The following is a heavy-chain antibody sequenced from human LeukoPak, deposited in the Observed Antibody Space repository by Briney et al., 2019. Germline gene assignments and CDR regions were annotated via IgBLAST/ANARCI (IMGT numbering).Heavy chain of an antibody. CDR3: ARSRYCSSTSCYYWLDP. D-gene: IGHD2-2*01. CDR2: IIPIFGTA. V-gene: IGHV1-69*05. CDR1: GGTFSSYA. Sequence: GSSVKVSCKASGGTFSSYAISWVRQAPGQGLEWMGGIIPIFGTANYAQKFQGRVTITTDESTSTAYMELSSLRSEDTAVYYCARSRYCSSTSCYYWLDPWGQGTLVTVSS. J-gene: IGHJ5*02.